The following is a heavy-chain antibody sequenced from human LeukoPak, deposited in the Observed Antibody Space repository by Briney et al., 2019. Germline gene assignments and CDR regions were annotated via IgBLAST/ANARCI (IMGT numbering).Heavy chain of an antibody. D-gene: IGHD6-13*01. CDR1: GGSISSSSYC. Sequence: PSETLSLTCTVSGGSISSSSYCWGWIRQPPGKGLEWIGYIYYSGATYYNPSLKSRVTISVDTSKNQFSLKLSSVTAADTAVYCCATHRSNSRYYFDNWGRGTLVTVSS. J-gene: IGHJ4*02. CDR2: IYYSGAT. CDR3: ATHRSNSRYYFDN. V-gene: IGHV4-39*01.